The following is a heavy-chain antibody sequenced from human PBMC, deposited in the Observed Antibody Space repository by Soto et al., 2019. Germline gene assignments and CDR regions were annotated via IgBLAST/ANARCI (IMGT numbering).Heavy chain of an antibody. CDR2: ISDSGGTS. J-gene: IGHJ4*02. D-gene: IGHD1-26*01. CDR1: GFIFSNYV. CDR3: AKRPRALLTFDY. V-gene: IGHV3-23*04. Sequence: EVQLVDSGGGLVQPGGSLRLSCAASGFIFSNYVMSWVRQAPGKGLEWVSSISDSGGTSYYADSVKGRFTISRDNSKNTLYLQRHSLRAEDTSIYYCAKRPRALLTFDYWGQGTLVNVSS.